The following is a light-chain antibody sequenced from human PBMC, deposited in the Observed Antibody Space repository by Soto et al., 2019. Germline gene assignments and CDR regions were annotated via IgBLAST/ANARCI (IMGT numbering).Light chain of an antibody. Sequence: AIRMTQSPSSLSASTGDRVTITCRASQGISSYLAWYQQKPGKAHKXLIYAASTLQSGVPSRFSGSGSGTDFTLTISSLQPEDFDTYYCLQDYNYAWTFGQGTKVDIK. CDR2: AAS. CDR1: QGISSY. J-gene: IGKJ1*01. CDR3: LQDYNYAWT. V-gene: IGKV1-8*01.